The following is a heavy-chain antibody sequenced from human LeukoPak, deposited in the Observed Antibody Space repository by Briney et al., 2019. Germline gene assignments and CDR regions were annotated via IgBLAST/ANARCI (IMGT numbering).Heavy chain of an antibody. CDR1: GFTFSSYA. D-gene: IGHD3-22*01. Sequence: PGGSLRLSCAASGFTFSSYAMSWVRQAPGKGLEWVSTISSGGGSTFYADSVKGRFTISRDNSKNTLYLQMNSLRAEDTAVYYCAKRAYYYDSTGDYYYYYGMDVWGQGTTVAVSS. J-gene: IGHJ6*02. CDR3: AKRAYYYDSTGDYYYYYGMDV. CDR2: ISSGGGST. V-gene: IGHV3-23*01.